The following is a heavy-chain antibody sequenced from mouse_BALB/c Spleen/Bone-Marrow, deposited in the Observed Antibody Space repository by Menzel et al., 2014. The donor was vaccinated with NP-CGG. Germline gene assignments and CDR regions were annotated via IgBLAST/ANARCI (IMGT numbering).Heavy chain of an antibody. CDR1: GYTFTDYY. J-gene: IGHJ1*01. Sequence: VQLQQSGPELVKPGASVKISCKASGYTFTDYYINWVKQKPGQGLEWIGWIYPGSGNTKFNERFKGKATLTVDTSSSTAYMQLSSLTPEDTAVYFCARILYWYFDVWGAGTTVTVSS. V-gene: IGHV1-84*02. CDR3: ARILYWYFDV. CDR2: IYPGSGNT.